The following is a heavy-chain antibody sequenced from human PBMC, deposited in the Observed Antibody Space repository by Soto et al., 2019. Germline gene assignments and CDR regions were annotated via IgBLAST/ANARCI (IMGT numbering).Heavy chain of an antibody. CDR1: GGSISSSHW. D-gene: IGHD6-6*01. Sequence: SDTLSLTCALSGGSISSSHWWSWVRQPPGKGLEWIGEIYRSGSTNYNPSFKSRVTISVDKSKNQFSLTLNSVTAADTAVYYCVRSIADRSPDGFDYWGQGTLVTVSS. J-gene: IGHJ4*02. CDR3: VRSIADRSPDGFDY. V-gene: IGHV4-4*02. CDR2: IYRSGST.